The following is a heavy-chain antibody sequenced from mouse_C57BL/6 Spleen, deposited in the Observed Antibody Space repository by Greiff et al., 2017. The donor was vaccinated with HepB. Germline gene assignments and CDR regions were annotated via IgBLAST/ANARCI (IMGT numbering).Heavy chain of an antibody. J-gene: IGHJ3*01. D-gene: IGHD4-1*01. Sequence: QVQLPPSGAELVRPGASVTLSCQASGYIFTDYEMHWVKQTPVHGLEWIGAIDPETGGTDYNQKVKGKAILTADKASSTAYMELRSLTSEDFAVYYCSVTGTLAYWGQGTLVTVSA. V-gene: IGHV1-15*01. CDR3: SVTGTLAY. CDR2: IDPETGGT. CDR1: GYIFTDYE.